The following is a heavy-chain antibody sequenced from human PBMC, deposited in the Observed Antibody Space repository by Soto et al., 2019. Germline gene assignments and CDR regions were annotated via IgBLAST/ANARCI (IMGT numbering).Heavy chain of an antibody. D-gene: IGHD2-8*01. Sequence: QVQLVQSGAEVKKPGASVRVSCKASGYSFTTYGVTWVRQAPGQGLEWMGWISTYNGDTRVAQQHQGRVTLTTDTSTNAAHMELRSLRSDDTAIYYCAKASHCNKGRCSLGLIGDRAFDIWGQGTMVTVSS. V-gene: IGHV1-18*01. CDR2: ISTYNGDT. CDR1: GYSFTTYG. CDR3: AKASHCNKGRCSLGLIGDRAFDI. J-gene: IGHJ3*02.